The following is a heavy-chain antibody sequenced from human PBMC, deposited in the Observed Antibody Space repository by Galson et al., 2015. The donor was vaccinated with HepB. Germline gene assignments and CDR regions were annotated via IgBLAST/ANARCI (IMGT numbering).Heavy chain of an antibody. D-gene: IGHD6-13*01. J-gene: IGHJ4*02. V-gene: IGHV3-23*01. CDR1: GFTFNNYA. CDR3: AKDRSSSWYQGYFDY. CDR2: ISASGGST. Sequence: SLRLSCAASGFTFNNYAMSWVRQAPGKGLEWVSAISASGGSTYYADSVKGRFTISRDTSKNTRFLQMNSLRTEDTAVYYCAKDRSSSWYQGYFDYWGQGILVTVAS.